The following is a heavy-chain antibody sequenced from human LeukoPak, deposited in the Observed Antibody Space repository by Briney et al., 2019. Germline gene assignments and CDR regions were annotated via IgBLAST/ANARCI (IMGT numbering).Heavy chain of an antibody. D-gene: IGHD4-17*01. Sequence: SETLSLTCTVSGGSISSSSYYWGWIRQPPGKGLEWIGSIYYSGSTYYNPSLKSRVTISVDTSKNQFSLKLSSVTAADTAVYYCARHQDYGDPWAFDYWGQGTLVTVSS. CDR2: IYYSGST. CDR3: ARHQDYGDPWAFDY. CDR1: GGSISSSSYY. V-gene: IGHV4-39*01. J-gene: IGHJ4*02.